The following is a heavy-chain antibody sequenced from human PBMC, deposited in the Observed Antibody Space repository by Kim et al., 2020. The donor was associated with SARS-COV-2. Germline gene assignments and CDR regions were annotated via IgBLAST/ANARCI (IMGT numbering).Heavy chain of an antibody. CDR3: ASLRDYGMDV. CDR2: IYPGDSDT. V-gene: IGHV5-51*01. CDR1: GYSFTNYW. J-gene: IGHJ6*02. Sequence: GESLKISCKGSGYSFTNYWIGWVRQMPGEGLEWMGIIYPGDSDTRYSPSFHGQVTLSAAKSISTAYLQWRSLKASDSAMYYCASLRDYGMDVWGQGTTVTVSS.